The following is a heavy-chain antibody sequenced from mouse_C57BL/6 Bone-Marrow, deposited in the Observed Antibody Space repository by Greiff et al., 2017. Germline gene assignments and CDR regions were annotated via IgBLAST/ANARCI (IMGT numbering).Heavy chain of an antibody. CDR1: GFSLTSYG. CDR2: IWSGGST. D-gene: IGHD2-1*01. Sequence: VQLQQSGPGLVQPSQSLSITCTVSGFSLTSYGVHWVRQPPGKGLEWLGVIWSGGSTDDNAAFISRLRLSKDNSKSKVFFKMNSLQADDTAIYYCAVYGNYPLAMDYWGQGTSVTVSS. CDR3: AVYGNYPLAMDY. J-gene: IGHJ4*01. V-gene: IGHV2-4*01.